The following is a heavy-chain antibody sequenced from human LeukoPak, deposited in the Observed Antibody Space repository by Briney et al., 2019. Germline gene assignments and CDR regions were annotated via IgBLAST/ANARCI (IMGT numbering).Heavy chain of an antibody. V-gene: IGHV4-39*01. J-gene: IGHJ4*02. CDR2: IYYSGST. CDR3: ARPGIAVAGNEGIDY. D-gene: IGHD6-19*01. CDR1: GGSISSSSYY. Sequence: ETPSLTCTVSGGSISSSSYYWGWIRQPPGKGLEWIGSIYYSGSTYYNPSLKRKVTISVDTSKNQFSLKLSSVTAADTAVYYCARPGIAVAGNEGIDYWGQGTLVTVPS.